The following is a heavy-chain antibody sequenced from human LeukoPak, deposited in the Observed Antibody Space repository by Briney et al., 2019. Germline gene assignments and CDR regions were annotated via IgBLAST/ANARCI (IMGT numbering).Heavy chain of an antibody. CDR2: IYYSGST. CDR3: ASYDYGDLRHYYYMDV. J-gene: IGHJ6*03. V-gene: IGHV4-59*08. Sequence: SETLSLTCTVSGGSISSYYWSWIRQPPGKGLEWIGYIYYSGSTNYNPSLKSRVTISVDTSKNQFSLKLSSVTAADTAVYYCASYDYGDLRHYYYMDVWGKGTTVTVSS. D-gene: IGHD4-17*01. CDR1: GGSISSYY.